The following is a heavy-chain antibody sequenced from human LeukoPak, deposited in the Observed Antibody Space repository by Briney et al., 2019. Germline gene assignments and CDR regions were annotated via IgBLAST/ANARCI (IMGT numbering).Heavy chain of an antibody. CDR1: GFTFSSYE. D-gene: IGHD2-2*01. CDR2: ISGSGTTI. V-gene: IGHV3-48*03. J-gene: IGHJ4*02. Sequence: GGSLRLSCAASGFTFSSYEMKWVRQAPGKGLEWVSYISGSGTTIYYSDYVKGRFTISRDNAENSVYLQMNSLTAEDTAVYYCAVVPAATGFDSWGQGTLVTVSS. CDR3: AVVPAATGFDS.